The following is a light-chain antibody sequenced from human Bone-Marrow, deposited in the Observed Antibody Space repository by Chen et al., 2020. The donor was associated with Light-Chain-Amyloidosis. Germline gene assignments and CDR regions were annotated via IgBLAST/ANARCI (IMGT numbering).Light chain of an antibody. CDR1: NMGSTS. J-gene: IGLJ3*02. CDR2: DDS. Sequence: SYVLTQPSSVSVAPGQTATSACGGNNMGSTSVHGYQQTPGQAPLLVVYDDSDRPSGIPERLSGSNSGTPATLTISMVEAGDEAASCCPVWDRSSDRPVFGGGTTLTVL. V-gene: IGLV3-21*02. CDR3: PVWDRSSDRPV.